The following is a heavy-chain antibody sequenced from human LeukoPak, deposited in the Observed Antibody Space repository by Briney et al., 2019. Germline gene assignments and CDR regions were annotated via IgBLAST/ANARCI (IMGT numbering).Heavy chain of an antibody. V-gene: IGHV3-48*02. CDR3: ARAQTVNTYGFHY. CDR1: GFTFSNYN. CDR2: ISSSSGTI. Sequence: PGGSLRLSCAASGFTFSNYNMNWVRQAPGKGLEWVSYISSSSGTIYYADSVKGRFTISRDNAKNSLFLQMNSLRDEDTAVYYCARAQTVNTYGFHYWGQGTLVTVSS. D-gene: IGHD5-18*01. J-gene: IGHJ4*02.